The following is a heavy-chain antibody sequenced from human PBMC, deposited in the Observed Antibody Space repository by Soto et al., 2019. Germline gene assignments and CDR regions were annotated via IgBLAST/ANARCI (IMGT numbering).Heavy chain of an antibody. V-gene: IGHV3-7*01. CDR2: IKQDGSEK. Sequence: GGSLRLSCAASGFTFSSYWMSWVRQAPGKGLEWVANIKQDGSEKYYVDSVKGRFTISRDNAKNSLYLQMNSLRAEDTAVYYCARVMAGTRYYYYYYGVDVWGKGTTVTVSS. D-gene: IGHD6-19*01. J-gene: IGHJ6*04. CDR3: ARVMAGTRYYYYYYGVDV. CDR1: GFTFSSYW.